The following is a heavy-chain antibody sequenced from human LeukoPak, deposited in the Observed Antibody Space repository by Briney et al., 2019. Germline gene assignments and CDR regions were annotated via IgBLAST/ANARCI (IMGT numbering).Heavy chain of an antibody. CDR2: ISAYNGNT. CDR1: GYTFTSYG. V-gene: IGHV1-18*01. Sequence: ASVKVSCKASGYTFTSYGISWVRQAPGQGLEWMGWISAYNGNTNYAQKLQGRVTMTTDTSTSTAYMELRSLRSDDTAVYYCARVRESYSSGWYLYFDYWGQATLVTVSS. D-gene: IGHD6-19*01. CDR3: ARVRESYSSGWYLYFDY. J-gene: IGHJ4*02.